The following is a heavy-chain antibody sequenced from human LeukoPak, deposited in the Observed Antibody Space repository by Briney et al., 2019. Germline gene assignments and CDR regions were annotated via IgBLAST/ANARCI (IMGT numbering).Heavy chain of an antibody. V-gene: IGHV3-23*01. Sequence: GGSLRLSCAASGFTFSSYGMSWVRQAPGKGLEWVSAISGSGGSTYYADSVKGRFTISRDNSKNTLYLQMNSLRAEDTAVYYCARDKSLDYDYVWEHPRGAFDIWGQGTMVTVSS. CDR2: ISGSGGST. CDR3: ARDKSLDYDYVWEHPRGAFDI. D-gene: IGHD3-16*01. CDR1: GFTFSSYG. J-gene: IGHJ3*02.